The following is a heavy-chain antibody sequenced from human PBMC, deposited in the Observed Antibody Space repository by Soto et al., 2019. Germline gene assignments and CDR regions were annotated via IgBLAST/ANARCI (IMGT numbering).Heavy chain of an antibody. CDR1: GGSISSYY. V-gene: IGHV4-59*01. Sequence: SETLSLTCTVSGGSISSYYWSWIRQPPGKGLEWIGYIYYSGSTNYNPSLESRVTISVDTSKNQFSLKLSSVTAADTAVYYCARGNLAMDRRDIVVVPAAYYFDYWGQGTLVTVSS. D-gene: IGHD2-2*01. J-gene: IGHJ4*02. CDR2: IYYSGST. CDR3: ARGNLAMDRRDIVVVPAAYYFDY.